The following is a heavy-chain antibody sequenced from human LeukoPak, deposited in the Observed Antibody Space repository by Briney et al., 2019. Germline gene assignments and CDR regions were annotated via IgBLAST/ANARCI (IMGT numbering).Heavy chain of an antibody. CDR2: TYYKSKWYN. CDR3: ARGRLGYYYDSSGYYPHFDY. D-gene: IGHD3-22*01. CDR1: GDSVSSNSAA. V-gene: IGHV6-1*01. J-gene: IGHJ4*02. Sequence: SQTLSLTCAISGDSVSSNSAAWNWIRQSPSRGLEWLGRTYYKSKWYNDYAVSVKSRITINPDTSKNQFSLQLNSVTPEDTAVYYCARGRLGYYYDSSGYYPHFDYWGQGTLVTVSS.